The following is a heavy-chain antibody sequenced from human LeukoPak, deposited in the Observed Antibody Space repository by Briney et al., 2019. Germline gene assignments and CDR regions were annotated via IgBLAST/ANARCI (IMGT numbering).Heavy chain of an antibody. CDR3: ARMDSSSWDDYYYYYGMDV. J-gene: IGHJ6*02. Sequence: SETLSLTCTVSGGAISSDSWSWVRQPPGKGLEWIGDIYYSGSTNYNPSLKSRVTISVDTSKNLYSLKLSSVTAADTAVYYCARMDSSSWDDYYYYYGMDVWGQGTTVTVSS. CDR2: IYYSGST. CDR1: GGAISSDS. V-gene: IGHV4-59*01. D-gene: IGHD6-13*01.